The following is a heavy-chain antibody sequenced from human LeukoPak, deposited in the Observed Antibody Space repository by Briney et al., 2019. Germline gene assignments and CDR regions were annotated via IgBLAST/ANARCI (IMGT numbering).Heavy chain of an antibody. D-gene: IGHD3-22*01. J-gene: IGHJ4*02. CDR1: GGTFSSYA. CDR2: IIPIFGTA. CDR3: ARDATAGPPGEDYYDSSGYHGFDY. Sequence: ASVKVSCKASGGTFSSYAISWVRQAPGQGLEWMGGIIPIFGTANYAQKFQGRVTITADESTSTAYMELSSLRSEDTAVYYCARDATAGPPGEDYYDSSGYHGFDYWGQGTLVTVSS. V-gene: IGHV1-69*13.